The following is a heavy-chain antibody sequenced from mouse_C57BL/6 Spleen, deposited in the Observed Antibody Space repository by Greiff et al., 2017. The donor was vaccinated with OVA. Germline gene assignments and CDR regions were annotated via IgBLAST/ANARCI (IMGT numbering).Heavy chain of an antibody. CDR2: INPNNGGT. V-gene: IGHV1-18*01. CDR1: GYTFTDYN. CDR3: SRKGYYGDYCDY. D-gene: IGHD1-2*01. J-gene: IGHJ2*01. Sequence: EVQLQESGPELVKPGASVKIPCKASGYTFTDYNMDWVKQSHGKSLEWIGDINPNNGGTIYNQKFKGKATLTVDKSSSTAYMELRRLTSEDTAVYYCSRKGYYGDYCDYWGQGTTLTVSS.